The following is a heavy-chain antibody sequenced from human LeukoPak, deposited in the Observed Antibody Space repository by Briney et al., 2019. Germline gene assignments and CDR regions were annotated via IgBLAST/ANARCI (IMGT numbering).Heavy chain of an antibody. Sequence: SETLSLTCTVSGGSISSYYWSWIRQPPGKGLEWIGYIYHSGSTYYNPSLKSRVTISVDRSKNQFSLKLSSVTAADTAVYYCARAGVGAYYFDYWGQGTLVTVSS. CDR3: ARAGVGAYYFDY. V-gene: IGHV4-59*12. CDR1: GGSISSYY. D-gene: IGHD3-3*01. J-gene: IGHJ4*02. CDR2: IYHSGST.